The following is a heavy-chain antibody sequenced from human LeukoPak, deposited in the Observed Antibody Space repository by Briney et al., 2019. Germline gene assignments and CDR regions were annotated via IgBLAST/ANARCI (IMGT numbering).Heavy chain of an antibody. J-gene: IGHJ4*02. CDR2: IYHSGST. V-gene: IGHV4-30-2*01. CDR1: GGSISSGGYY. CDR3: ARGVLRGGYDPSYYFDY. D-gene: IGHD5-12*01. Sequence: SETLSLTCTVSGGSISSGGYYWSWIRQPPGKGLEWIGYIYHSGSTYYNPSLKSRVTISVDRSKNQFSLKLSSVTAADTAVYYCARGVLRGGYDPSYYFDYWGQGTLVTVSS.